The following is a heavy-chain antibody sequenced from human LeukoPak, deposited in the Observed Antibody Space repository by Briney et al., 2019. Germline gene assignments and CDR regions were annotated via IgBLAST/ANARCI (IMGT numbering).Heavy chain of an antibody. CDR3: VRDSAPSGSWWFDS. CDR1: GYSFVHYY. Sequence: ASVKVSCKASGYSFVHYYIHWVRQAPGQGLDWMGKMNPNGGGTQYAQRFQGRVTMARDTSISTAYMELRGLTSDDTAVYYCVRDSAPSGSWWFDSWGQGTLVTVSS. CDR2: MNPNGGGT. J-gene: IGHJ5*01. V-gene: IGHV1-2*02. D-gene: IGHD3-10*01.